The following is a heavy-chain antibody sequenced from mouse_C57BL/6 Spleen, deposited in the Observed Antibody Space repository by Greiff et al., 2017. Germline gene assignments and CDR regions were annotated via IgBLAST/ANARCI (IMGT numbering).Heavy chain of an antibody. D-gene: IGHD1-1*01. J-gene: IGHJ1*03. CDR1: GFSLTSYG. CDR2: IWSGGST. CDR3: ARNSTITTVVATPSYFGV. V-gene: IGHV2-2*01. Sequence: QVQLQQSGPGLVQPSQSLSITCTASGFSLTSYGVHWVRQSPGKGLEWLGVIWSGGSTDYNAAFISRLCISKDNYKSQVFFKMHSMQADDTAIYYCARNSTITTVVATPSYFGVWGTGTTVTVSS.